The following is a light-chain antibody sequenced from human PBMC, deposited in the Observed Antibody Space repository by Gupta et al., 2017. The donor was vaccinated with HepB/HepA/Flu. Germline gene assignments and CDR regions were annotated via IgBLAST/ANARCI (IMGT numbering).Light chain of an antibody. CDR2: HVS. CDR1: SSDVGGCNY. Sequence: QSALTQPASVSGSPGQSITISCTGTSSDVGGCNYVSWYQHYPGKAPKLMIYHVSYRPSGVSNRFSGSKSGNTASLTISGLQAEDEADYYCSSYTSSSTLVFGGGTKLTVL. V-gene: IGLV2-14*03. J-gene: IGLJ2*01. CDR3: SSYTSSSTLV.